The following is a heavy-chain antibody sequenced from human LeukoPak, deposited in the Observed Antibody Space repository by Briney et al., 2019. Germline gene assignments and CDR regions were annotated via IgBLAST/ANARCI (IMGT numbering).Heavy chain of an antibody. CDR2: ISYDGSNK. CDR3: AKVALGELLSGWFDP. D-gene: IGHD3-10*01. CDR1: GFTFSSYG. Sequence: GGSLRLSCAASGFTFSSYGMHWVRQAPGKGLEWVSVISYDGSNKYYADSVKGRFTISRDNSKNTLCLQMNSLRAEDTAVYYCAKVALGELLSGWFDPWGQGTLVTVSS. V-gene: IGHV3-30*18. J-gene: IGHJ5*02.